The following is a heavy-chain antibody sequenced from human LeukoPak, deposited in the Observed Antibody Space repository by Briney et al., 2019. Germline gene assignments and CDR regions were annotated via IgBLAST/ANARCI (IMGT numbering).Heavy chain of an antibody. D-gene: IGHD2-15*01. CDR2: IYYSGST. J-gene: IGHJ6*02. CDR3: AGVYCSGGSCEGMDV. CDR1: GGSISSYY. Sequence: SETLSLTCTVSGGSISSYYWSWIRQPPGKGLEWIGYIYYSGSTNYNPSLKSRVTISVDTSKNQFPLKLSSVTAADTAVYYCAGVYCSGGSCEGMDVWGQGTTVTVSS. V-gene: IGHV4-59*01.